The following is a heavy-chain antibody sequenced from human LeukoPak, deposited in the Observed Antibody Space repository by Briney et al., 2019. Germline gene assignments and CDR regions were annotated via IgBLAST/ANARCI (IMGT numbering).Heavy chain of an antibody. J-gene: IGHJ4*02. CDR1: GFTFSSYA. CDR2: ISSSSSYI. Sequence: GGSLRLSCAASGFTFSSYAMSWVRQAPGKGLEWVSSISSSSSYIYYADSVKGRFTISRDNAKNSLYLQMNSLRAEDTAVYYCARTYYDILTGSYYFDYWGQGTLVTVSS. D-gene: IGHD3-9*01. V-gene: IGHV3-21*01. CDR3: ARTYYDILTGSYYFDY.